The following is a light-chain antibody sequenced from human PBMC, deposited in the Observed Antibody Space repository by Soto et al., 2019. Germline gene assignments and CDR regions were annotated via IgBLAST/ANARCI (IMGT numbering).Light chain of an antibody. Sequence: QSVLTPPPSASGTPGQMVTISCSGGSSNIGTNTVNWYQQLPGTSPKLLIYSTSQRPSGVPDRFSGSKSGTSASLAISGLQSEDEADYYCAGWDDNLNGRVFGTGNKVTVL. CDR2: STS. V-gene: IGLV1-44*01. J-gene: IGLJ1*01. CDR3: AGWDDNLNGRV. CDR1: SSNIGTNT.